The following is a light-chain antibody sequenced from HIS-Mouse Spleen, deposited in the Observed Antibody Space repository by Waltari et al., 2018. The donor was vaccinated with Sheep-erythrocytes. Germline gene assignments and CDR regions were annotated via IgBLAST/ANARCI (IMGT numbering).Light chain of an antibody. V-gene: IGLV2-11*01. J-gene: IGLJ1*01. CDR3: CSYAGSYNHV. CDR1: ISDVGGYNY. CDR2: DVS. Sequence: QSALTQPRSVSGSPGQSVTISCTGTISDVGGYNYVSWYQHHPGKAPKLMIYDVSKRPSGVPDRFSGSKSGNTASLTISGLQAEDEADYYCCSYAGSYNHVFATGTKVTVL.